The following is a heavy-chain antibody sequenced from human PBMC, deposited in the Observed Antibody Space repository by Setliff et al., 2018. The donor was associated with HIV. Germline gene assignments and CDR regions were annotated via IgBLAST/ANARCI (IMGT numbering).Heavy chain of an antibody. D-gene: IGHD4-17*01. J-gene: IGHJ4*02. Sequence: SVKVSCKASGGTGGSFSRNAISWVRQAPGQGLEWMGGIIPIFGTANYAQKFQGRVTITADESTSTAYMELSSLRYEDTAVYYCARGTYTDYEVGDYWGQGTLVTVSS. CDR2: IIPIFGTA. CDR3: ARGTYTDYEVGDY. CDR1: GGTGGSFSRNA. V-gene: IGHV1-69*13.